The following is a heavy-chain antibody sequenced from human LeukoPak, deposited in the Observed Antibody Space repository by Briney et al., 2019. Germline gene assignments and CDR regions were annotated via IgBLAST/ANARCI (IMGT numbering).Heavy chain of an antibody. J-gene: IGHJ5*02. D-gene: IGHD1-1*01. Sequence: ASVNVSCKASGYTFTTYGISWVRQAPGQGLEWMGWISAYNVNTNYAQKFQGRVTMTTDTSTSTAYMELRSLRSDDTAVYYCARGTSGFSNWFDPWGQGTLVTVSS. CDR1: GYTFTTYG. CDR3: ARGTSGFSNWFDP. V-gene: IGHV1-18*01. CDR2: ISAYNVNT.